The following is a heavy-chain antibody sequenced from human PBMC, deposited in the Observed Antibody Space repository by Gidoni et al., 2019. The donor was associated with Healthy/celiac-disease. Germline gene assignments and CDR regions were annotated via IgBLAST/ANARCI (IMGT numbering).Heavy chain of an antibody. Sequence: QVQLVESGGGVVQPGRSLRLSCAASGFPFSSYGMHWVRQAPGKGLAWVAVISYDGSNKYYADSVKGRFTISRDNSKNTLYLQMNSLRAEDTAVYYCAKDLDDCSGGSCYPHSYYYMDVWGKGTTVTVSS. CDR3: AKDLDDCSGGSCYPHSYYYMDV. CDR1: GFPFSSYG. V-gene: IGHV3-30*18. D-gene: IGHD2-15*01. CDR2: ISYDGSNK. J-gene: IGHJ6*03.